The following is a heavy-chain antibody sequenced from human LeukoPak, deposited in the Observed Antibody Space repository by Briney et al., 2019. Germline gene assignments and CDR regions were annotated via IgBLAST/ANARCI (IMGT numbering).Heavy chain of an antibody. J-gene: IGHJ5*02. CDR2: MSYDGGNK. V-gene: IGHV3-30*18. CDR1: GFILTDYG. Sequence: PGGPLRLSCAASGFILTDYGMHWVRQAPGKGLDWVAFMSYDGGNKYYADSVKGRFTISRDNSKNTLYLQMNTLRAEDTAVYYCAKVGRNYGDYNGWFDPWGQGTLVTVSS. D-gene: IGHD4-17*01. CDR3: AKVGRNYGDYNGWFDP.